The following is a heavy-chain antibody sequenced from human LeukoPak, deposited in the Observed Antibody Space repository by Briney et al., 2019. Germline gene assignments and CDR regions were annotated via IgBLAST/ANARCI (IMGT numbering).Heavy chain of an antibody. CDR2: IYTSGST. CDR1: GGSISSYY. V-gene: IGHV4-4*07. Sequence: PSETLSLTCTVSGGSISSYYWSWIRQPAGKGLEWIGRIYTSGSTNYNPSLKSRVTMSVDTSKNQFSLKLSSVTAADTAVYYCARRRNVNYDFWSGYYKRRSYYFDYWGQGTLVTVSS. CDR3: ARRRNVNYDFWSGYYKRRSYYFDY. J-gene: IGHJ4*02. D-gene: IGHD3-3*01.